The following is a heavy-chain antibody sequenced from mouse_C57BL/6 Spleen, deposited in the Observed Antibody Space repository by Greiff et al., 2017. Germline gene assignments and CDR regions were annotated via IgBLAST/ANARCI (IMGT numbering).Heavy chain of an antibody. CDR2: IGPEDGDT. D-gene: IGHD2-5*01. V-gene: IGHV14-1*01. CDR1: GFNIKDYY. CDR3: TTGDYSNYPFAMDY. J-gene: IGHJ4*01. Sequence: EVQLQQSGAELVRPGASVKLSCTASGFNIKDYYMHWVKQRPEQGLEWIGRIGPEDGDTEYAPKFQGKATMTADTSSNPAYLQLSSLTSEDTAVYYCTTGDYSNYPFAMDYWGQGTSVTVSS.